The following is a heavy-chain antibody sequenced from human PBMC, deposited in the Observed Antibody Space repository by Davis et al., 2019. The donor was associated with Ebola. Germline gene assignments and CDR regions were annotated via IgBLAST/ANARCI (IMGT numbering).Heavy chain of an antibody. V-gene: IGHV3-74*01. CDR3: VRDGIATFGKVKYYYGMDV. Sequence: PGGSLRLSCAASGFTFGRFAMSWVRQAPGKGLVWVSRIKSDGSTIYADSVKGRFTISRDNAKNTLYLQMNSLRVEDTAVYYCVRDGIATFGKVKYYYGMDVWGKGTTVTVSS. J-gene: IGHJ6*04. CDR1: GFTFGRFA. CDR2: IKSDGST. D-gene: IGHD6-13*01.